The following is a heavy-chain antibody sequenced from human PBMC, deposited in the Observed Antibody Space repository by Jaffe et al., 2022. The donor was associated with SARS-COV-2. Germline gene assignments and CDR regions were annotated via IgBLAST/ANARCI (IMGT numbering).Heavy chain of an antibody. CDR1: GFTFSSYG. Sequence: QVQLVESGGGVVQPGRSLRLSCAASGFTFSSYGMHWVRQAPGKGLEWVAVIWYDGSNKYYADSVKGRFTISRDNSKNTLYLQMNSLRAEDTAVYYCAREESALRSRYYYGMDVWGQGTTVTVSS. J-gene: IGHJ6*02. D-gene: IGHD4-17*01. CDR3: AREESALRSRYYYGMDV. V-gene: IGHV3-33*01. CDR2: IWYDGSNK.